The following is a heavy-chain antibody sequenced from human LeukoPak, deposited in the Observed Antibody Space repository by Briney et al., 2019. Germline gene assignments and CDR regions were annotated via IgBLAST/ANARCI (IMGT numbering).Heavy chain of an antibody. CDR2: INPNSGGT. CDR3: ATDTWGYYDSSNYYRQAGY. Sequence: GASVKVSCKASGYTFTGYYMHWVRQAPGQGLEWMGRINPNSGGTNYAQKFQGRVTMTRDTSTNTAYMDLSRLGSDDTAVYYCATDTWGYYDSSNYYRQAGYWGQGTLVTVSS. V-gene: IGHV1-2*06. J-gene: IGHJ4*02. CDR1: GYTFTGYY. D-gene: IGHD3-22*01.